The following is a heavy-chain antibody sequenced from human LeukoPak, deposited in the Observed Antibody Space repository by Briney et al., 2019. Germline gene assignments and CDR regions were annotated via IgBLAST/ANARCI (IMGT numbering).Heavy chain of an antibody. Sequence: SETLSLTCTVSGGSISSSSYYWSWIRQPPGKGLEWIGEINHSGSTNYNPSLKSRVTISVDTSKNQFSLKLSSVTAADTAVYYCARGHLKYYDFWSGYSRSYMDVWGKGTTVTVSS. D-gene: IGHD3-3*01. V-gene: IGHV4-39*07. CDR3: ARGHLKYYDFWSGYSRSYMDV. CDR1: GGSISSSSYY. J-gene: IGHJ6*03. CDR2: INHSGST.